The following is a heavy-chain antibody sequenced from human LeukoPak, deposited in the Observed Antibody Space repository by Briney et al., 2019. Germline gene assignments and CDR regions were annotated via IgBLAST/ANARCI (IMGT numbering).Heavy chain of an antibody. J-gene: IGHJ5*02. V-gene: IGHV4-30-2*01. CDR1: GDSMSSSRYS. CDR3: ARAVVDVTRWFDP. CDR2: IYHGGST. Sequence: SETLSLTCDVSGDSMSSSRYSWSWIRQPPGKGLEWIGYIYHGGSTHYNPSLKSRVAISVDRSKEQFSLNLSSVTAADTAVYYCARAVVDVTRWFDPWGQGTLVTVSS. D-gene: IGHD4-23*01.